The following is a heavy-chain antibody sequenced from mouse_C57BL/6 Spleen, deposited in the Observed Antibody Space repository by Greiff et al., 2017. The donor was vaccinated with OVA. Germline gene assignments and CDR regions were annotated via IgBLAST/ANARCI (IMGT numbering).Heavy chain of an antibody. J-gene: IGHJ4*01. V-gene: IGHV5-9-1*02. CDR1: GFTFSSYA. CDR2: ISSGGDYI. CDR3: TRAAYYDYDYAMDD. Sequence: EVKLQESGEGLVKPGGSLKLSCAASGFTFSSYAMSWVRQTPEKRLEWVAYISSGGDYIYYADTVKGRFTISRDNARNTLYLQMSSLKSEDTAMYYCTRAAYYDYDYAMDDWGQGTSVTVSS. D-gene: IGHD2-4*01.